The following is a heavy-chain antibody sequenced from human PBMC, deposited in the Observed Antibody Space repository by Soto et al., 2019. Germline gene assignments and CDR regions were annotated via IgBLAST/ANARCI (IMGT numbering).Heavy chain of an antibody. J-gene: IGHJ4*02. CDR3: ADRVLCTVFGLVTSTAIYFDY. CDR1: GFSLTTSGVG. Sequence: QITLNESGPTQVKPRQTLTLTCTFSGFSLTTSGVGVGWIRQSPGKAPEWLALIYWDDDKRYSPSLKSRLTTSKDTAKTQVVLTMADLDPADTASYYCADRVLCTVFGLVTSTAIYFDYWGRGTPVAVSS. V-gene: IGHV2-5*02. CDR2: IYWDDDK. D-gene: IGHD3-3*01.